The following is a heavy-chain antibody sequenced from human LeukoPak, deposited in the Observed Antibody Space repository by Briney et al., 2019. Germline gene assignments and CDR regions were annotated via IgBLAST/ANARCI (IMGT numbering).Heavy chain of an antibody. J-gene: IGHJ5*02. V-gene: IGHV4-59*01. CDR3: ARGGYSGSDWTT. D-gene: IGHD5-12*01. CDR2: IYHSGDT. CDR1: GGSISTFY. Sequence: PSETLSLTCTVSGGSISTFYWNWIRQPPGKGLEWISYIYHSGDTRYNPSLKDRVTISVDMSKSQLSLKVSSVNAADTAVYYCARGGYSGSDWTTWGQGTLVTVSS.